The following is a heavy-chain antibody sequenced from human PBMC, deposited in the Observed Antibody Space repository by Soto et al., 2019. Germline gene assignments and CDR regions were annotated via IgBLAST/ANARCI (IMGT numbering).Heavy chain of an antibody. Sequence: EVQLLESGGGLVQPGGSLRLSCAASGFTVSSYAMRWVRQAPGKGLELVSVISGSGSTYSADSVKGRFTSSRDSSKDTVYLQMNSLRAADTAVYYCAKALRFKVTTGYYMDVCGRGTPVTVSS. CDR1: GFTVSSYA. CDR3: AKALRFKVTTGYYMDV. D-gene: IGHD4-4*01. J-gene: IGHJ6*03. CDR2: ISGSGST. V-gene: IGHV3-23*01.